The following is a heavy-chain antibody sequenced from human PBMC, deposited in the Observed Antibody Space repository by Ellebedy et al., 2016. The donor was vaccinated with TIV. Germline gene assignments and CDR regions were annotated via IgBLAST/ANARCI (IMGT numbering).Heavy chain of an antibody. D-gene: IGHD4-17*01. J-gene: IGHJ3*02. CDR1: GFSFSSYW. CDR2: IRQDGSEK. CDR3: ATDGSYGDYLSPTHAFVM. V-gene: IGHV3-7*01. Sequence: GGSLRLSCAASGFSFSSYWMTWVRQAPGKGLEWVANIRQDGSEKYYVDSVAGRFPIYRDNAKNSRYLQMNSLRAEDTALYYCATDGSYGDYLSPTHAFVMWGQGTLVTVSA.